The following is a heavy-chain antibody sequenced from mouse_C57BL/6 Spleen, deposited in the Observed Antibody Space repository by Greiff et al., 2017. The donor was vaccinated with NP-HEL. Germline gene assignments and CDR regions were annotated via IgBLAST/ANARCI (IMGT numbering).Heavy chain of an antibody. CDR3: ETDYYGSDWYFDV. D-gene: IGHD1-1*01. CDR1: GFSFNTYA. CDR2: IRSKSNNYAT. J-gene: IGHJ1*03. V-gene: IGHV10-1*01. Sequence: DVHLVESGGGLVQPKGSLKLSCAASGFSFNTYAMNWVRQAPGKGLEWVARIRSKSNNYATYYADSVKDRFTISRDDSESMLYLQMNNLKTEDTAMYYCETDYYGSDWYFDVWGTGTTVTVSS.